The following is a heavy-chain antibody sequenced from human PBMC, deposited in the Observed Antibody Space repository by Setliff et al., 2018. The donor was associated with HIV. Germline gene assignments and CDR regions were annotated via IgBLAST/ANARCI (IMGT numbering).Heavy chain of an antibody. J-gene: IGHJ4*02. CDR3: ARHPTQYSSSSYIDY. Sequence: ASVKVSCKASGYTFNDYDLSWVRQAPGQGLELLGWMNPNSGNTGYAQNLQGRVTMTRNTSIGTAYMEVSRLRLEDTAVYYCARHPTQYSSSSYIDYWGQGTLVTVSS. CDR1: GYTFNDYD. CDR2: MNPNSGNT. V-gene: IGHV1-8*02. D-gene: IGHD6-6*01.